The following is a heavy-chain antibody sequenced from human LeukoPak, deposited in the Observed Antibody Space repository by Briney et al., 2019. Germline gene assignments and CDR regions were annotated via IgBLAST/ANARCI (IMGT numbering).Heavy chain of an antibody. CDR3: ARVSSGSYLDWYFDL. CDR1: GGSISSGDYY. V-gene: IGHV4-30-4*01. CDR2: IYYSGST. D-gene: IGHD1-26*01. Sequence: SETLSLTCTVSGGSISSGDYYWSWIRQPPGKVLEWIVYIYYSGSTYYNPSLKSRVTISVDTSKNQFSLKLSSVTAADTAVYYCARVSSGSYLDWYFDLWGRGTLVTVSS. J-gene: IGHJ2*01.